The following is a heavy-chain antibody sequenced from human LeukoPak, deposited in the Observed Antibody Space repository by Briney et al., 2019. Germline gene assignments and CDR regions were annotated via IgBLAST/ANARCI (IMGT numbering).Heavy chain of an antibody. CDR2: ISNDETNK. CDR1: GFTFSRDG. J-gene: IGHJ5*02. V-gene: IGHV3-30*18. CDR3: AKEGQRGSYGVYDDYH. D-gene: IGHD5/OR15-5a*01. Sequence: GGSLRLSCAASGFTFSRDGMHWARQAPGKGLEWVAVISNDETNKYYTDSVKGRFTISRDNSKNMVYLQMNSLRVEDTAVYYCAKEGQRGSYGVYDDYHWGQGTLVTVSS.